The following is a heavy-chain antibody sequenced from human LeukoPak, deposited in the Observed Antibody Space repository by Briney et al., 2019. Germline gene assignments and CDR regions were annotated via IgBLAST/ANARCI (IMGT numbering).Heavy chain of an antibody. CDR1: GGTFSSYA. Sequence: SVKVSCKASGGTFSSYAISWVRQAPGQGLEWMGRIIPIFGTANYAQEFQGRVTITTDESTSTAYMELSSLRSEDTAVYYCATLLTTTPLRAFDIWGQGTMVTVSS. J-gene: IGHJ3*02. CDR3: ATLLTTTPLRAFDI. CDR2: IIPIFGTA. V-gene: IGHV1-69*05. D-gene: IGHD3-22*01.